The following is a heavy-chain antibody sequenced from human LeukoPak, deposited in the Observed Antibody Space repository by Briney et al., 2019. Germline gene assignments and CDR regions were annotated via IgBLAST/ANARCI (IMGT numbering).Heavy chain of an antibody. D-gene: IGHD4-17*01. CDR1: GGTFSSYA. CDR3: ASSGNYGDYAYNWFDP. CDR2: IIPIFGTA. V-gene: IGHV1-69*01. J-gene: IGHJ5*02. Sequence: SVKVSCKDSGGTFSSYAVRWVRQAPGQGLEWMGGIIPIFGTANYAQRFQGRVTITADESTSTAYMELSSLRSEDTAVYYCASSGNYGDYAYNWFDPWGQGTLVTVSS.